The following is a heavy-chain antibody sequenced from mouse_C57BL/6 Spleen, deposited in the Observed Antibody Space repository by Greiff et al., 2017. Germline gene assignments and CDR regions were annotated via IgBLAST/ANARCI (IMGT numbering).Heavy chain of an antibody. J-gene: IGHJ3*01. CDR2: IDPSDSYT. D-gene: IGHD4-1*01. V-gene: IGHV1-59*01. CDR3: ARPLTLAWFAD. Sequence: QVQLKQPGAELVRPGTSVKLSCKASGYTFTSYWMHWVKQRPGQGLEWIGVIDPSDSYTNYNQKFKGKATLTVDTSSSTAYMQLSSLTSEDSAVYYCARPLTLAWFADWGQGTLVTVSA. CDR1: GYTFTSYW.